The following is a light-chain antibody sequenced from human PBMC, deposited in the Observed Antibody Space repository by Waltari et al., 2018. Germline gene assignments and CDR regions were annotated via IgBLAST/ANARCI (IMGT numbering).Light chain of an antibody. CDR1: RGISNY. J-gene: IGKJ4*01. CDR3: QQLNSYPPT. Sequence: IQLTQSPSSLSASVGDRVTITCRASRGISNYLAWYQQKSGKAPKLLIYTASTLQSGVPSRFSGRGSGTDFTLTISSLQPEDFATYYCQQLNSYPPTFGGGTKVETK. CDR2: TAS. V-gene: IGKV1-9*01.